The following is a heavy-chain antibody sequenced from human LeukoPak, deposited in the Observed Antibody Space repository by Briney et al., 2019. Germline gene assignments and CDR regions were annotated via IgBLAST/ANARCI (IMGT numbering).Heavy chain of an antibody. J-gene: IGHJ4*02. Sequence: RSGGSLRLSCAASGFTFSSSAMSWVRQAPGKGLEWVSSISGSGSGGSTYYADSVKGRFTISRDNSKNTLYLQMNSLIAEDTAVYYCAKFIHPSMIVVVQDYWGQGTLVTVSP. CDR3: AKFIHPSMIVVVQDY. CDR2: ISGSGSGGST. D-gene: IGHD3-22*01. V-gene: IGHV3-23*01. CDR1: GFTFSSSA.